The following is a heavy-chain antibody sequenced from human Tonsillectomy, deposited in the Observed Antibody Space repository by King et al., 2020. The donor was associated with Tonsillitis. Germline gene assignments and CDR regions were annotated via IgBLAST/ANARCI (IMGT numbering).Heavy chain of an antibody. J-gene: IGHJ2*01. D-gene: IGHD5-18*01. CDR3: ARVLLGGYSYGFRSWYFDL. CDR1: GGSSSGYY. V-gene: IGHV4-34*01. CDR2: INHSGST. Sequence: VQLQQWGAGLLKPSETLSLTCAVYGGSSSGYYWSWIRQPPGKGLEWIGEINHSGSTNYKASLTSRVTISIDTSKNQFSLKLSSVTAADTAVYYCARVLLGGYSYGFRSWYFDLWGRGTLVTVSS.